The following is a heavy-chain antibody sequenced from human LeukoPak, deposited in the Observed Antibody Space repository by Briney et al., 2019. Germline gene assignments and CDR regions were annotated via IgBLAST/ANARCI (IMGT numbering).Heavy chain of an antibody. V-gene: IGHV5-51*01. Sequence: GESLKISCQGSGYSFTTYWIGWVRQMPGKGLEWMGIIYPGDSDTRYSPSFQGQVTISADKSISAAYLQWSSLKASDTAMHYCARLPLLTGFMEYWGQGTLVTVSS. CDR2: IYPGDSDT. D-gene: IGHD3-9*01. J-gene: IGHJ4*02. CDR1: GYSFTTYW. CDR3: ARLPLLTGFMEY.